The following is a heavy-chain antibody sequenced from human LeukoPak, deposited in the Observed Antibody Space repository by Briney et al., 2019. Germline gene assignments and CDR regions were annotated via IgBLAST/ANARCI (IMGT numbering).Heavy chain of an antibody. J-gene: IGHJ4*02. CDR2: INPNSGGT. D-gene: IGHD1-1*01. CDR1: GYTFTGYY. Sequence: ASVKVSCKASGYTFTGYYMHWVRQAPGQGLEWMGRINPNSGGTNYAQKFQGRVTMTRDTSISTAYMELSRLRSDDTAVYYCARADTEAPYNWKDGILDYWGQGPLVTVSS. CDR3: ARADTEAPYNWKDGILDY. V-gene: IGHV1-2*06.